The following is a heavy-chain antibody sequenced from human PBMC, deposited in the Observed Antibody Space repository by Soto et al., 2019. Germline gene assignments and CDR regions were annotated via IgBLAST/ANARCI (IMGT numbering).Heavy chain of an antibody. D-gene: IGHD3-16*01. CDR3: ARYDGMRVYYYYGMDV. Sequence: QVQLVQSGAEVKKPGASVKVSCKASGYTFTSYGISWGRQAPGQGLEWMGWISAYNGNTNYAQKLQGRVTMTTVTSTSTAYMELRSLRSDDTAVYYCARYDGMRVYYYYGMDVWGQGTTVTVSS. J-gene: IGHJ6*02. CDR1: GYTFTSYG. CDR2: ISAYNGNT. V-gene: IGHV1-18*01.